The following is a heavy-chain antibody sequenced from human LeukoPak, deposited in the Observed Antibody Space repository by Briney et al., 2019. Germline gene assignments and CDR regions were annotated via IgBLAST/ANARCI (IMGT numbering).Heavy chain of an antibody. CDR2: INNVGSHI. Sequence: GGSLRLSCAASGFTFSSSAMNWVRQAPGKGLEWVSSINNVGSHIYYADSVKGRFTISRGNAKNSLYLQMNSLRAEDTAVYYCARPPGDYWGQGTLVTVSS. CDR3: ARPPGDY. CDR1: GFTFSSSA. V-gene: IGHV3-21*01. J-gene: IGHJ4*02.